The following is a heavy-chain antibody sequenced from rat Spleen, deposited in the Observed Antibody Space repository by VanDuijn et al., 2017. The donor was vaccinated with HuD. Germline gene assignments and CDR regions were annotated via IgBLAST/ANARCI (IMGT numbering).Heavy chain of an antibody. CDR1: GFTFSSYV. V-gene: IGHV5-43*01. Sequence: EVQLVESGGGLVQPGRSLKVSCVASGFTFSSYVMHWFRQAPENGIEWLAYINTARSDTHYAETVKGLFTISRDNAKNTVDMQLSSLGCEDTATYYCARSAMGITTDAWGQGASVTVSS. CDR2: INTARSDT. CDR3: ARSAMGITTDA. J-gene: IGHJ4*01. D-gene: IGHD1-9*01.